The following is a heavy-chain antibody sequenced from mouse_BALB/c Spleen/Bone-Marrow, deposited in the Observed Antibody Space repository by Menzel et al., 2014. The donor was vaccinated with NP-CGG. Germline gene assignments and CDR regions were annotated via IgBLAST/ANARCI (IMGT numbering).Heavy chain of an antibody. Sequence: EVKVVESGGDLVKPGGSLKLSCAASGFTFSTYGMPWVRQTPDKRLEWVATISSGGGYTYYPDSVKGRFTISRDNAKNTLYLQMSSLKSEDTAMYYCARQSRAWFAYWGQGTLVTVSA. CDR1: GFTFSTYG. J-gene: IGHJ3*01. CDR3: ARQSRAWFAY. V-gene: IGHV5-6*01. D-gene: IGHD1-1*01. CDR2: ISSGGGYT.